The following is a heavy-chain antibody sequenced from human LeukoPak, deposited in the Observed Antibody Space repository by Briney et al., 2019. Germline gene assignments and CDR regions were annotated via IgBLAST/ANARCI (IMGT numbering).Heavy chain of an antibody. CDR2: IVPIFGTA. CDR3: ASLGGDIVATIDH. Sequence: SVKVSCKASGGTFSSYAISWVRQAPGQGLEWMGGIVPIFGTANYAQKFQGRVTITADKSTSTAYMELSSLRSEDTAVYYCASLGGDIVATIDHWGQGTLVTVSS. D-gene: IGHD5-12*01. CDR1: GGTFSSYA. V-gene: IGHV1-69*06. J-gene: IGHJ4*02.